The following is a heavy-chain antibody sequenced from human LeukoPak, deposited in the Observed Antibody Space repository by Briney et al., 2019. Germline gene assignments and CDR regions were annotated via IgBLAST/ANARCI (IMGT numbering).Heavy chain of an antibody. CDR3: ARGLQPTMVRGVKNWFDP. CDR1: GGSFSGYY. Sequence: SETLSLTCAVYGGSFSGYYWSWIRQPPGKGLEWIGEINHSGSTNYDPSLKSRVTISVDTSKNQFSLKLSSVTAADTAVYYCARGLQPTMVRGVKNWFDPWGQGTLVTVSS. CDR2: INHSGST. J-gene: IGHJ5*02. D-gene: IGHD3-10*01. V-gene: IGHV4-34*01.